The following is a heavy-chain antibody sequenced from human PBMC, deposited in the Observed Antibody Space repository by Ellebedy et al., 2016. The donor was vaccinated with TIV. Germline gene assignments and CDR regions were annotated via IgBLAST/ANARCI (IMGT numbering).Heavy chain of an antibody. CDR2: VIANNGDT. D-gene: IGHD2-2*01. CDR3: ARKGTSLPLDY. Sequence: AASVRVSCKASGFTFTSYGFTWVRQPPGQGLEWMGWVIANNGDTHYAQKVQGRVTMTTDTSTSTAYMEVRSLRSDDTAVYYCARKGTSLPLDYWGQGTLVTVSS. J-gene: IGHJ4*02. V-gene: IGHV1-18*01. CDR1: GFTFTSYG.